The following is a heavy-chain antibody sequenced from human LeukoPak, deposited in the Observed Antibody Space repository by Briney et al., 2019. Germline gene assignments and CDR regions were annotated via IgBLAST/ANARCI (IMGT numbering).Heavy chain of an antibody. CDR2: ISSSSSPI. D-gene: IGHD3-10*01. CDR3: ARGEYGSGSYHIDY. Sequence: GGSLRLSCAASGFTFSTYSMNWVRQAPGKGLEWVSYISSSSSPIYYADSVKGRFTISRDNAKNSLYLQMNSLRAEDTAVYYCARGEYGSGSYHIDYWGQGTLVTVSS. CDR1: GFTFSTYS. V-gene: IGHV3-21*05. J-gene: IGHJ4*02.